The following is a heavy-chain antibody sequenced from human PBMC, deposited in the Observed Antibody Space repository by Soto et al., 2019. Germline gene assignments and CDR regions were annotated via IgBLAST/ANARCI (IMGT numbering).Heavy chain of an antibody. V-gene: IGHV3-23*05. J-gene: IGHJ4*02. Sequence: EVQLLESGGRLVQPGQSLRLSCAASPVGFSGLGMSWVRQAPGKGLEWVSTIDNSGTRTHYADSVKGRFTISRDTSKYTLDLQMDYLRAEDTALYHCVSWLSAHFDYWGRGTLVTVSS. CDR1: PVGFSGLG. D-gene: IGHD6-19*01. CDR3: VSWLSAHFDY. CDR2: IDNSGTRT.